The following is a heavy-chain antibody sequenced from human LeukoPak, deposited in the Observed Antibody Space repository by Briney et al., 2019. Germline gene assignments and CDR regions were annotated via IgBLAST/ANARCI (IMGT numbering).Heavy chain of an antibody. CDR3: AKIREYCSGGSCYFMAFDI. Sequence: GGSLRLSCAASGFSVNNYGMRWVRQAPGKGLEWVSSISDSGDFTSYADSVKGRFTISGDNSKNTLYLQMNSLRAEDTAVYYCAKIREYCSGGSCYFMAFDIWGQGTMVTVSS. J-gene: IGHJ3*02. V-gene: IGHV3-23*01. D-gene: IGHD2-15*01. CDR2: ISDSGDFT. CDR1: GFSVNNYG.